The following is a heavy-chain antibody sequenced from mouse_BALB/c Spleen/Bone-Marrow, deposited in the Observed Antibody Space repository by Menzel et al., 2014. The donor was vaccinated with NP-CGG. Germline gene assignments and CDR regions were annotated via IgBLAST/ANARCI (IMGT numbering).Heavy chain of an antibody. CDR1: GYSFTDYI. Sequence: EVQLVESGPELVKPGASVKISCKASGYSFTDYIILWVKQSHGMSLEWIGNINPYYDSTSYNLKFKGKATLTVDKSSTTAYMHLNSLTSEDSAVYYCARVAYDGYAMYSWGQGTSVTVSS. CDR3: ARVAYDGYAMYS. V-gene: IGHV1-39*01. J-gene: IGHJ4*01. D-gene: IGHD2-3*01. CDR2: INPYYDST.